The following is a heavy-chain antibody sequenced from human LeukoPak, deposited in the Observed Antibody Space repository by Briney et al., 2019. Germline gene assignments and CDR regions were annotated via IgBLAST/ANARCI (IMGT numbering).Heavy chain of an antibody. Sequence: ASVKVSCKASGYTFTSYGIGWVRQAPGQGLEWLGWISAYNGNTNYAQKLQGRVTMTTDTSTSTAYMELRSLRSDDTAVYYCARVHIVVVTAIGFDYWGQGTLVTVSS. V-gene: IGHV1-18*01. CDR2: ISAYNGNT. D-gene: IGHD2-21*02. CDR1: GYTFTSYG. J-gene: IGHJ4*02. CDR3: ARVHIVVVTAIGFDY.